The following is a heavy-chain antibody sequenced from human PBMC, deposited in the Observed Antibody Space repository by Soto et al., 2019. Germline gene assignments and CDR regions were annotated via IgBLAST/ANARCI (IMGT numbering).Heavy chain of an antibody. V-gene: IGHV3-53*02. CDR3: ARAVTFGGVIGFDY. CDR2: IYSGGST. D-gene: IGHD3-16*02. CDR1: GFTVSSNY. Sequence: EVQLVETGGGLIQPGGSLRLSCAASGFTVSSNYMSWVRQAPGKGLEWVSVIYSGGSTYYADSVKGRFTISRDNSKNKLYLQMNSLRAEDTAVYYCARAVTFGGVIGFDYWGQGTLVTVSS. J-gene: IGHJ4*02.